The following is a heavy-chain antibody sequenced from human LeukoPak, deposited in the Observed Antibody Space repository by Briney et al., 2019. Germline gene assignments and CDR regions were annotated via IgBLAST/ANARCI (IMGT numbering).Heavy chain of an antibody. D-gene: IGHD6-13*01. CDR3: AKASRDIPAAGPSGYYFDY. V-gene: IGHV3-23*01. CDR2: ISGSDGRT. J-gene: IGHJ4*02. Sequence: GGSLRLSCAASGLTVSSYAMSWVRQVPGRGLEWVSGISGSDGRTDYADSVRGRFTISRDNSKNTLYLQMNSLRAEDTAIYYCAKASRDIPAAGPSGYYFDYWGQGTLVTVSS. CDR1: GLTVSSYA.